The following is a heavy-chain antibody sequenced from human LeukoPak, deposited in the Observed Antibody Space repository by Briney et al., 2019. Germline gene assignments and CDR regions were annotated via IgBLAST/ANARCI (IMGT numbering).Heavy chain of an antibody. D-gene: IGHD2-2*01. CDR1: GYTFTAYY. Sequence: ASVKVSCKASGYTFTAYYMHWVRQAPGQGLGWMGWMNPNSGNTGYAQKFQGRVTITRNTSISTAYMELRSLRSEDTAVYYCARVCSSTSCYSNPGFDPWGQGTLVTVSS. CDR3: ARVCSSTSCYSNPGFDP. V-gene: IGHV1-8*03. CDR2: MNPNSGNT. J-gene: IGHJ5*02.